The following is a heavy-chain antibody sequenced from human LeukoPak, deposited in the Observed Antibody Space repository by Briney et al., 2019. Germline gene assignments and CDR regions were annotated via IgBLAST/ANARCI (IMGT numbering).Heavy chain of an antibody. Sequence: ASVKVSCKASGYTFTSYGISWVRQAPGQGLEWMGWISAYNGNTNYAQKLQGRVTMTTDTSTSTAYMELRSLRSDDTALYYCARALYYYGSGSYAIDYWGQGTLVTVSS. V-gene: IGHV1-18*01. CDR1: GYTFTSYG. CDR3: ARALYYYGSGSYAIDY. D-gene: IGHD3-10*01. J-gene: IGHJ4*02. CDR2: ISAYNGNT.